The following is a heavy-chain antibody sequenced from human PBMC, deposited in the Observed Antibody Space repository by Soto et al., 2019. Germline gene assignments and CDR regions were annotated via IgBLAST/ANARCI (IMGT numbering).Heavy chain of an antibody. CDR1: GYTFTNYG. V-gene: IGHV1-18*01. CDR2: ISGYNGNT. Sequence: QVQLVQSGAEVKKPGASVKVSCKASGYTFTNYGFSWVRQAPGQGLEWMGWISGYNGNTNYAERLQGRVTMTTDTSTSTVYMELKSLRSSYTAVFSSAIEGLLCYWGQGTPVTVSS. D-gene: IGHD2-21*01. J-gene: IGHJ4*02. CDR3: AIEGLLCY.